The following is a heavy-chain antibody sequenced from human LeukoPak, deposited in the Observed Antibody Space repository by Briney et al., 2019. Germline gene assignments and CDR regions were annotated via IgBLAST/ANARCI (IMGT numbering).Heavy chain of an antibody. CDR3: AAGPDDLSFDI. CDR2: IYYSGST. V-gene: IGHV4-31*03. Sequence: PSQTLFLTCTVSGGSISCGGYYWSWIRQHPGKGLEWIGYIYYSGSTYYNPSLKSRVTISVDTSKNQFSLKLSSVTAADTAVYYCAAGPDDLSFDIWGQGTMVTVSS. J-gene: IGHJ3*02. D-gene: IGHD3-3*01. CDR1: GGSISCGGYY.